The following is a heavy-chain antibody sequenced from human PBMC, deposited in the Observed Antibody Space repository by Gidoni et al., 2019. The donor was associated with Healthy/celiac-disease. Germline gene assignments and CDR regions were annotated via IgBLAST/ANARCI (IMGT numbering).Heavy chain of an antibody. CDR3: ARESSGWPYFDY. V-gene: IGHV3-33*01. Sequence: QVQLVESGGGVVQPGRSLRLSCAASGFTFSSYGMHWVRQAPGKGLEWVAVIWYDGSNTYYADSVKGRFTISRDNSKNTLYLQMNSLRAEDTAVYYCARESSGWPYFDYWGQGTLVTVSS. CDR1: GFTFSSYG. J-gene: IGHJ4*02. D-gene: IGHD6-19*01. CDR2: IWYDGSNT.